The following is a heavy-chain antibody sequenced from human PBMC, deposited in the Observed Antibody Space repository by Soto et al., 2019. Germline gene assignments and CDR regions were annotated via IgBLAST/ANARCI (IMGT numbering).Heavy chain of an antibody. J-gene: IGHJ4*02. V-gene: IGHV3-21*03. CDR3: ARDYYSSGWSGFFDY. CDR1: GFTFSDYY. Sequence: EVQLVESGGGLVKPGGSLVLSCVASGFTFSDYYMNWVRQAPGKGLEWVSAISSGSTYIYQAYSVKGRFTISRDNARNSLFLQMNSLRAEDTGVYYCARDYYSSGWSGFFDYWGQGTLLTVSS. D-gene: IGHD6-19*01. CDR2: ISSGSTYI.